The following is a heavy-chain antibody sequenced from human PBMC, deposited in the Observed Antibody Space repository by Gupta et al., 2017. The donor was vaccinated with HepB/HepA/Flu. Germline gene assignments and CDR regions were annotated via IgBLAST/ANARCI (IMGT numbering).Heavy chain of an antibody. Sequence: EVQLVESGGGLVNPGGSLRLSCEASGFSFTDAWMTWVRQVPGKGLEWVGRIKSNIEGWIIDYAGPVKGRFTISRDDSKNTLYLQMNSLKSEDTSIYYCARELGATGSYYYGMDVWGQGTTVTVS. J-gene: IGHJ6*02. D-gene: IGHD1-26*01. V-gene: IGHV3-15*01. CDR3: ARELGATGSYYYGMDV. CDR2: IKSNIEGWII. CDR1: GFSFTDAW.